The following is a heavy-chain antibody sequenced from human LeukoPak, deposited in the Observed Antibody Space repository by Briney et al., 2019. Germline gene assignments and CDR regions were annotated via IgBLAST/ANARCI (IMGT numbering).Heavy chain of an antibody. Sequence: PGESLKISCKGSGYRLTSYWISWVRQMPGKGLEWMGRIDPSDSYTKYSPSFQGHVTISADKSISTAYLQWSSLKASDTAMYYCTRRGYSGDAFDIWGQGTMVTASS. CDR1: GYRLTSYW. J-gene: IGHJ3*02. V-gene: IGHV5-10-1*01. CDR2: IDPSDSYT. CDR3: TRRGYSGDAFDI. D-gene: IGHD5-12*01.